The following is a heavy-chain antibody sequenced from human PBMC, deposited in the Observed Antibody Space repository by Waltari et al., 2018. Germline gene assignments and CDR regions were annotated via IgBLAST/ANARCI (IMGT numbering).Heavy chain of an antibody. CDR3: ARGSASYVRFWDL. D-gene: IGHD3-10*02. CDR2: INYDGSAT. V-gene: IGHV3-7*03. J-gene: IGHJ4*02. CDR1: GFSLSAHW. Sequence: EVHLLESGGGLVQPGGSLRLSCAASGFSLSAHWLAWGRQAPGKGVGGVAKINYDGSATYHVDSVNGRFLMSRDNAKNSLYLQMNSVTAEDTAIYYCARGSASYVRFWDLWGQGTMVTVSS.